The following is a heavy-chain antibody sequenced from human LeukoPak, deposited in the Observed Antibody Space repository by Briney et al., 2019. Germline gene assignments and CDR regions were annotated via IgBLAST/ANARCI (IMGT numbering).Heavy chain of an antibody. D-gene: IGHD2-2*01. Sequence: ASVKVSCKVSGYTLTELSMHWVRQAPGKVLEWMGGFDPEDGETIYAQKFQGRVTMTEDTSTDTAYMELSSLRSEDTAVYYCATFIVVVPAARNNWFDPWGQGTLVTVSS. J-gene: IGHJ5*02. V-gene: IGHV1-24*01. CDR2: FDPEDGET. CDR1: GYTLTELS. CDR3: ATFIVVVPAARNNWFDP.